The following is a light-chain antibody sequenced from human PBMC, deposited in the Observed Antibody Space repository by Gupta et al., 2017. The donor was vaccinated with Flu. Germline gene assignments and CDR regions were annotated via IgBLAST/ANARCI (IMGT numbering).Light chain of an antibody. J-gene: IGLJ3*02. CDR3: QSYDSSLSGEV. Sequence: QSVLTQPPSVSGAPGQRVTISCTGTSSNIGAGYDVHWYQQLPGAAPKLLVSANTHRPSGVPDRFSGTKSDTSASLAITRLQADDEADYYCQSYDSSLSGEVFGVGTELTVL. CDR2: ANT. V-gene: IGLV1-40*01. CDR1: SSNIGAGYD.